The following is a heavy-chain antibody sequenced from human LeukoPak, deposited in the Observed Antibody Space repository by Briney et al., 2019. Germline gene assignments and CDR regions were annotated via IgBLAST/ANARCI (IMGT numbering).Heavy chain of an antibody. Sequence: APVKVSCKASGGTFSSYAISWVRQAPGQGLEWMGGIIPIFGTANYAQKFQGRVTFTADESTTTAYMELSSLRSEDTAVYYCARDSSFWEDTTSWYDKYGMDVWGQGTTVTVSS. V-gene: IGHV1-69*13. CDR1: GGTFSSYA. CDR2: IIPIFGTA. D-gene: IGHD6-13*01. CDR3: ARDSSFWEDTTSWYDKYGMDV. J-gene: IGHJ6*02.